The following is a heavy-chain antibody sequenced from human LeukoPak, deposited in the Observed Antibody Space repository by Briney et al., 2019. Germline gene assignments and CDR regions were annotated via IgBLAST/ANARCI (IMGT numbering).Heavy chain of an antibody. J-gene: IGHJ4*02. V-gene: IGHV4-59*01. CDR3: ARGSWSPAMTTPPPGFEG. Sequence: KPWEPLDLPCPVPGSSISSFYWSWIPQPPGKGLEGIRYFYYSGSTKYNPSLKSRATISADTSKNQVSLKLSSVTAADTAVYYCARGSWSPAMTTPPPGFEGRGKRGLGTV. CDR1: GSSISSFY. CDR2: FYYSGST. D-gene: IGHD4-17*01.